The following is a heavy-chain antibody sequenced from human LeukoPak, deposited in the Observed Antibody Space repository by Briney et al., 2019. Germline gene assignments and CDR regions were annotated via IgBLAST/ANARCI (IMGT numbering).Heavy chain of an antibody. V-gene: IGHV4-59*01. CDR3: ARGKEGYGY. CDR1: GGSISGYY. Sequence: SETLSLTCTVSGGSISGYYWSWIRQPPGKGLEWIGYIYYSGSTNYNPSLKSRVTISVDTSKNQFSLKLSSVTAADTAVYYCARGKEGYGYWGRGTLVTVSS. CDR2: IYYSGST. D-gene: IGHD1-1*01. J-gene: IGHJ4*02.